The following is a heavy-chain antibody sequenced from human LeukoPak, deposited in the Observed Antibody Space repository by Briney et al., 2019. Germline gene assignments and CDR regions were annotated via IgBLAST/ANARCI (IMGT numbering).Heavy chain of an antibody. CDR2: IYSDGRT. V-gene: IGHV3-66*04. CDR3: VRPKHSSTSWLHYGMDV. CDR1: GFSVSSSH. J-gene: IGHJ6*02. D-gene: IGHD2-2*01. Sequence: GGSLRLSCAASGFSVSSSHLTWVRQAPGKGLEWVSLIYSDGRTYYADSVRGRFTISRDNSKNPLYLQMNRLRVEDTAVFYCVRPKHSSTSWLHYGMDVWGQGTTVIVSS.